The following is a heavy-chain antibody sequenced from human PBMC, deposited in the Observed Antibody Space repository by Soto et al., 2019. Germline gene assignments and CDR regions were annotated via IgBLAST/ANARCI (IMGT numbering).Heavy chain of an antibody. Sequence: GGSLRLSCAASGFTFSSYSMNWVRQAPGKGLEWVSYISSSSSTIYYADSVKGRFTISRDNAKNSLYLQMNSLRAEDTAVYYCARVSGLIPYYYYMDVWGKGTTVTVSS. V-gene: IGHV3-48*01. CDR2: ISSSSSTI. J-gene: IGHJ6*03. D-gene: IGHD2-8*01. CDR3: ARVSGLIPYYYYMDV. CDR1: GFTFSSYS.